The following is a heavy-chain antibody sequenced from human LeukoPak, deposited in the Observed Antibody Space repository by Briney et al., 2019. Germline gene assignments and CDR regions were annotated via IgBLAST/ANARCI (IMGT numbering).Heavy chain of an antibody. CDR2: IYYSGST. D-gene: IGHD5-18*01. CDR1: GYSISSGYY. CDR3: ARDQRIGGYSYGYVN. J-gene: IGHJ4*02. V-gene: IGHV4-61*03. Sequence: KPSETLSLTCAVCGYSISSGYYWGWIRQPPGKGPEWIGYIYYSGSTNYNPSLKSRVTISVDTSKNHFSLKLSSVTAADTAVYYCARDQRIGGYSYGYVNWGQGTLVTVSS.